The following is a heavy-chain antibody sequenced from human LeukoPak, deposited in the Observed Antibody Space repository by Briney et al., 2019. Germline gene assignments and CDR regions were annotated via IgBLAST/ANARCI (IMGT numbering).Heavy chain of an antibody. V-gene: IGHV3-23*01. D-gene: IGHD4-17*01. J-gene: IGHJ3*02. CDR3: ARDPDYADDAFDI. CDR1: GFTFSSYA. CDR2: ISGSGGST. Sequence: GSLRLSCAASGFTFSSYAMSWVRQAPGKGLEWVSAISGSGGSTYYADSVKGRFTISRDNSKNTLYLQMNSLRAEDTAVYYCARDPDYADDAFDIWGQGTMVTVSS.